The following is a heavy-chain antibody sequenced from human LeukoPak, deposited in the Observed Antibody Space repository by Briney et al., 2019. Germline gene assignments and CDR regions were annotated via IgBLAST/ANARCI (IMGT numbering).Heavy chain of an antibody. CDR1: GGTFSSYA. CDR3: ARESSGCYGY. V-gene: IGHV1-69*05. J-gene: IGHJ4*02. CDR2: IIPIFGTA. D-gene: IGHD6-19*01. Sequence: SVKVSCKASGGTFSSYAISWVRQAPGQGLEWMGGIIPIFGTANYAQKFQGRVTITRDTSATTAFMELSSLRSEDTAVYYCARESSGCYGYWGQGTLVTVSS.